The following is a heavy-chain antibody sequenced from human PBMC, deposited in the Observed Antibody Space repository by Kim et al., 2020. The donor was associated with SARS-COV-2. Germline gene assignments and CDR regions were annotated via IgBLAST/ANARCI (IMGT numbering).Heavy chain of an antibody. Sequence: SETLSLTRAVYGGSFSGYYWSWIRQPPGKGLEWIGEINHSGSTNYNPSLKSRVTISVDTSKNQFSLKLSSVTAADTAVYYCARGAILRYFDWLPHWYFDLWGRGTLVTVSS. CDR3: ARGAILRYFDWLPHWYFDL. CDR2: INHSGST. D-gene: IGHD3-9*01. J-gene: IGHJ2*01. CDR1: GGSFSGYY. V-gene: IGHV4-34*01.